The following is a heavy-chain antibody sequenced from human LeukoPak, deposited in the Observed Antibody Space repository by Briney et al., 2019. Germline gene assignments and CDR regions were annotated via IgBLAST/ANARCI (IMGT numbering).Heavy chain of an antibody. V-gene: IGHV1-69*04. Sequence: GASVKVSCKASGGTFSSYAISWVRQAPGQGLEWMGRIIPILGIANYAQKFQGRVTITADKSTSTAYMELSSLRSEDTAVYYCARGTPNYSGYDLTLLDYWGQGTLVTVSS. J-gene: IGHJ4*02. CDR1: GGTFSSYA. D-gene: IGHD5-12*01. CDR2: IIPILGIA. CDR3: ARGTPNYSGYDLTLLDY.